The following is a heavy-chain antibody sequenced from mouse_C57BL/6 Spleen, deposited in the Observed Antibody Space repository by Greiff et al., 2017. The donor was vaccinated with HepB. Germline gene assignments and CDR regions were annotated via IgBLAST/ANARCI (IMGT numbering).Heavy chain of an antibody. J-gene: IGHJ2*01. CDR2: INPSTGGT. Sequence: EVQLVESGPELVKPGASVKISCKASGYSFTGYYMNWVKQSPEKSLEWIGEINPSTGGTTYNQKFKAKATLTVDKSSSTAYMQLKSLTSEDSAVYYCARRENYFDYWGQGTTLTVSS. CDR1: GYSFTGYY. V-gene: IGHV1-42*01. CDR3: ARRENYFDY.